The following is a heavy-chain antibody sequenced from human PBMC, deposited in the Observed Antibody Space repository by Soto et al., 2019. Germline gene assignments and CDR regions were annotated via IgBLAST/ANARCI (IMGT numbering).Heavy chain of an antibody. D-gene: IGHD3-3*01. CDR2: SSFDGTQQ. V-gene: IGHV3-30*18. J-gene: IGHJ6*02. CDR1: GFSLSSSD. CDR3: AKGPTVFGAVISFDYYYGMYV. Sequence: LRLSCTASGFSLSSSDMHWVRQAPGKGLEWLAVSSFDGTQQFYGDSVKGRFTVSRDSSKNTPYLQMSGLRAEDAAVYYCAKGPTVFGAVISFDYYYGMYVWGQGTPVTVSS.